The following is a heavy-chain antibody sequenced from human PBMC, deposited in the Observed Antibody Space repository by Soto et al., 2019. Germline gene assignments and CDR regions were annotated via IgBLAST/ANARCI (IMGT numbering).Heavy chain of an antibody. CDR3: ARSSGYYYLEY. J-gene: IGHJ4*02. V-gene: IGHV1-3*01. CDR1: GYTLTNYA. D-gene: IGHD3-22*01. CDR2: INAGNGNT. Sequence: QVQLVQSGAEVKKPGASGKVSCKASGYTLTNYAMHWVRQAPGQRLEWMGWINAGNGNTKYSQQFQGRVTITRDTSASTAYMELSSLRSEDTAVYYCARSSGYYYLEYWGQGTLVTVSS.